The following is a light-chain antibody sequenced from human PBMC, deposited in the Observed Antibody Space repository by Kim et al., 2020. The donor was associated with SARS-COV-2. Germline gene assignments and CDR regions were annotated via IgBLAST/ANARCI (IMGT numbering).Light chain of an antibody. J-gene: IGLJ1*01. Sequence: SYELTQPPSVSVSPGQTASITCSGDKLGDKYACWYQQKPGQSPVLVIYQDSKRPSVIPERFSGFNSGNTATLTISGTQAMDEADYYCQAWDSSTGVFGTGTKVTVL. CDR3: QAWDSSTGV. CDR2: QDS. CDR1: KLGDKY. V-gene: IGLV3-1*01.